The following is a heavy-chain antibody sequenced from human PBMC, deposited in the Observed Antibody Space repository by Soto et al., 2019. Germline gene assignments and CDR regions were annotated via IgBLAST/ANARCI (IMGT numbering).Heavy chain of an antibody. J-gene: IGHJ4*02. D-gene: IGHD2-15*01. CDR2: IYWDDDK. Sequence: QITLKESGPTLVKPTQTLTLTCTFSGFSLSTSGVGVGWIRQPPGKALEWLALIYWDDDKRYSASLKSRLTITKDTSKNQVVLTMTNMDPVDTATYYCAHRPSYCSGGSCYSGFAYWGQGTLVTVSS. CDR3: AHRPSYCSGGSCYSGFAY. CDR1: GFSLSTSGVG. V-gene: IGHV2-5*02.